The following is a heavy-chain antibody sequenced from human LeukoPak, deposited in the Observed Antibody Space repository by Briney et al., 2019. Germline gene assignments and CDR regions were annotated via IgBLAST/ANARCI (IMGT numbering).Heavy chain of an antibody. CDR2: ISGYNEKT. Sequence: ASVKVSCKASGYTFTRYGINWVRQAPGQGLEWMGWISGYNEKTNYAQKFQGRVTMTTDTSTSTAYMELRRLRSDDTAVFYCARDPGSFLSGSGWLNWFEPWGQGTLVTVSS. V-gene: IGHV1-18*01. CDR1: GYTFTRYG. CDR3: ARDPGSFLSGSGWLNWFEP. D-gene: IGHD6-19*01. J-gene: IGHJ5*02.